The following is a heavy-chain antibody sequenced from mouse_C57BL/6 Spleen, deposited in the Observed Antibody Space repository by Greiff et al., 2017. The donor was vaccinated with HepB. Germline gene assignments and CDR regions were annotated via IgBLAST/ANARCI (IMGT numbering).Heavy chain of an antibody. CDR3: ARWLYYYGSSYGYFDV. D-gene: IGHD1-1*01. J-gene: IGHJ1*03. Sequence: VKLMESGAELVKPGASVKLSCKASGYTFTSYWITWVQQRPGQGLEWIGDICPGSGSTNYNEKFKSKATLTVDTSSSTAYMQLSSLTSEDSAVYYCARWLYYYGSSYGYFDVWGTGTTVTVSS. CDR1: GYTFTSYW. CDR2: ICPGSGST. V-gene: IGHV1-55*01.